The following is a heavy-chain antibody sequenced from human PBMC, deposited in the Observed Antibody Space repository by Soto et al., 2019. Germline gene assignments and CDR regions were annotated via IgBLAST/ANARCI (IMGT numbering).Heavy chain of an antibody. Sequence: GESLKISCKGSEYSFANQWIGWVRQMPGKGLEWVGIISPDTSRTLYSPSLQGQVTISVDKSISTVYLQWNSLKASDTAMYYCASSGFWSGYYDYGMDVWGQGTTVTVSS. V-gene: IGHV5-51*01. CDR2: ISPDTSRT. CDR1: EYSFANQW. D-gene: IGHD3-3*01. J-gene: IGHJ6*02. CDR3: ASSGFWSGYYDYGMDV.